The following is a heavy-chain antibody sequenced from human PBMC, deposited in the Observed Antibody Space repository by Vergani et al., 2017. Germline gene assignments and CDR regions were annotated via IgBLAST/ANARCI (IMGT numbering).Heavy chain of an antibody. CDR1: GFTFSSYW. D-gene: IGHD6-13*01. Sequence: EVQLLESGGGLVQPGGSLRLSCAASGFTFSSYWMHWVRQAPGKGLVWVSRINSDGSSTSYADSVKGRFTISRDNAKNTLYLQMNSLRAEDTAVYYCARVSKYSSSWTPFDYWGQGTLVTVSS. V-gene: IGHV3-74*01. CDR2: INSDGSST. J-gene: IGHJ4*02. CDR3: ARVSKYSSSWTPFDY.